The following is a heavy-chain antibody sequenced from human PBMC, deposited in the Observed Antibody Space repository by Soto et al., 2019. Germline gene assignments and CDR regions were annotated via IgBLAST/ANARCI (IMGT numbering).Heavy chain of an antibody. Sequence: PSETLSLTCTVSGDSISGHSWVWIRQPAGKGLEWIGHIYPSGSTSYNPSLRSRVTMSLDTSTNKIFLNLTSVTAADTAVFYCVRGRSYSVYDFWGPGTLVTVSS. CDR1: GDSISGHS. J-gene: IGHJ4*02. CDR3: VRGRSYSVYDF. D-gene: IGHD5-12*01. V-gene: IGHV4-4*07. CDR2: IYPSGST.